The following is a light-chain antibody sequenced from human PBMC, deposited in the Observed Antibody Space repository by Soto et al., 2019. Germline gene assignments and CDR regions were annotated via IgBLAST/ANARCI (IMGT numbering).Light chain of an antibody. Sequence: EIVLTQSPATLSSFPGDRVTLSCRASQDVNTRLAWYQHKPGQAPRLLIYLASNRAAGVPARFSGSGSETDFTLTISNVEPEDFAVYYCHQRQSWPRTFGQGTTVDIK. CDR1: QDVNTR. J-gene: IGKJ1*01. V-gene: IGKV3-11*01. CDR2: LAS. CDR3: HQRQSWPRT.